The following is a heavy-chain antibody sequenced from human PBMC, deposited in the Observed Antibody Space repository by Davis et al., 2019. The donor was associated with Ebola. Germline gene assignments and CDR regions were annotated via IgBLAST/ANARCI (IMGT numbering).Heavy chain of an antibody. D-gene: IGHD5-12*01. CDR2: IIPIFGTA. Sequence: SVKVSCKASGGTFSSYAISWVRQAPGQGLEWMGGIIPIFGTANYAQKFQGRVTITADESTSTANMELSSLRSEDTAVYYCARERHSGYDPDAFDIWGQGTMVTVSS. CDR3: ARERHSGYDPDAFDI. CDR1: GGTFSSYA. V-gene: IGHV1-69*13. J-gene: IGHJ3*02.